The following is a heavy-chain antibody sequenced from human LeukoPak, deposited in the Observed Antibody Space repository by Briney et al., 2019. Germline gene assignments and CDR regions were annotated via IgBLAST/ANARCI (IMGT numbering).Heavy chain of an antibody. Sequence: GGSLRLSCAASGFTFDNYAMSWVRQAPGKGLEWVSAISGSAFTTFYADSVKGRFTISRDNAKNSLYLQMNSLRAEDTAVYYCARDLNWETYWGQGTLVSVSS. J-gene: IGHJ4*02. CDR1: GFTFDNYA. CDR3: ARDLNWETY. V-gene: IGHV3-23*01. D-gene: IGHD7-27*01. CDR2: ISGSAFTT.